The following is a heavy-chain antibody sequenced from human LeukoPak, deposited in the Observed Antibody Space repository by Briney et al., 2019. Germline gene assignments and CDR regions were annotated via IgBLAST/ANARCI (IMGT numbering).Heavy chain of an antibody. V-gene: IGHV3-33*01. Sequence: GRSLRLSCAASGFTFNSYGMHWVRQAPGKGLEWVAVIWYDGSNKYYADSVKGRFTISRDNSKNTLYLQMNSLRAEDTAVYYCAREFCSSTSCYDAFDIWGQGTMVTVSS. D-gene: IGHD2-2*01. CDR2: IWYDGSNK. CDR3: AREFCSSTSCYDAFDI. CDR1: GFTFNSYG. J-gene: IGHJ3*02.